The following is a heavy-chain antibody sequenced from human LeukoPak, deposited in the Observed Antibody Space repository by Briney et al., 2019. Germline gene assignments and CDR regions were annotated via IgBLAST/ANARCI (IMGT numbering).Heavy chain of an antibody. J-gene: IGHJ3*02. V-gene: IGHV4-61*01. CDR3: ARDYAFDI. CDR1: GDSISSSRHY. CDR2: IYYIGST. Sequence: SETLSLTCTVSGDSISSSRHYWSWIRQPPGKGLEWIGYIYYIGSTNYNPSLKSRVTISVDTSKNQFSLKLSSVTAADTAVYYCARDYAFDIWGQGTMVTVSS.